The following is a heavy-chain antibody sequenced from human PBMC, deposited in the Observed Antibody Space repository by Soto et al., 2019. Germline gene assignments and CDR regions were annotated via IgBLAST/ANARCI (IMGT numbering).Heavy chain of an antibody. D-gene: IGHD3-10*01. Sequence: EVQLVESGGGLVKPGGSLRLSCAASGFTFSNAWMSWVRQAPGKGLEWVGRIKSKTDGGTTDYAAPEKGRFTISRDDSKNTLYLQMNSLKTVDTAVYYCTTGPLWFGEFLDPWGQGTLVTVSS. CDR2: IKSKTDGGTT. CDR3: TTGPLWFGEFLDP. V-gene: IGHV3-15*01. J-gene: IGHJ5*02. CDR1: GFTFSNAW.